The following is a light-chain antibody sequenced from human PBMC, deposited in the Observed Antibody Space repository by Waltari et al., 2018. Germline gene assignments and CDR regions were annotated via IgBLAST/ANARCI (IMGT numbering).Light chain of an antibody. Sequence: WYQQKPGQSPVAVIHSDDKRPSGIPERFSGSNSGNTATLTIGGTQTTDEGDYYCQAWDDTTVVFGAGTKVTV. V-gene: IGLV3-1*01. J-gene: IGLJ2*01. CDR2: SDD. CDR3: QAWDDTTVV.